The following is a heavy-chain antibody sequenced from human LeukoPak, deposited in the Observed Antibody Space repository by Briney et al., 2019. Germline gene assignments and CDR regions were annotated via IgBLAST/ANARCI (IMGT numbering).Heavy chain of an antibody. Sequence: ASVKVSCKASGYTFTSYAMNWVRQAPGQGLEWMGWINANTGNPTYAQGFTGRFVFSLDTSVSTAYLRISSLKAEDTAVYYCARRVEGHAFDIWGQGTMVTVSS. CDR3: ARRVEGHAFDI. J-gene: IGHJ3*02. CDR2: INANTGNP. V-gene: IGHV7-4-1*02. D-gene: IGHD1-1*01. CDR1: GYTFTSYA.